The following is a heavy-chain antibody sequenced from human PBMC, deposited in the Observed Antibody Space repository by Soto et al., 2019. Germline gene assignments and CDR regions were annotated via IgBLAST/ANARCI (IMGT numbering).Heavy chain of an antibody. J-gene: IGHJ6*02. CDR3: VRDLAVAGTYYYYYGMDV. CDR1: GYTFTGYY. D-gene: IGHD6-19*01. CDR2: INPNSGGT. Sequence: ASVKVSCKASGYTFTGYYMHWVRQAPGQGLEWMGWINPNSGGTNYAQKFQGWVTMTRDTSISTAYMELSRLRSDDTAVYYCVRDLAVAGTYYYYYGMDVWGQGTTVTVSS. V-gene: IGHV1-2*04.